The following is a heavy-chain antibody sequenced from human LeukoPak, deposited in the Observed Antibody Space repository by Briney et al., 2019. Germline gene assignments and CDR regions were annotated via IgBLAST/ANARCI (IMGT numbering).Heavy chain of an antibody. Sequence: PGGSLRLSCAASGFTFSSYSMNWVRQAPGKGLEWLSYITSSSSTIFYADSVKGRFTISRDNAKNSLYLQMNSLRAEDTAVYYCARDGHLNWNYVVGSAFDIWGQGTMVTVSS. J-gene: IGHJ3*02. D-gene: IGHD1-7*01. CDR1: GFTFSSYS. CDR3: ARDGHLNWNYVVGSAFDI. CDR2: ITSSSSTI. V-gene: IGHV3-48*04.